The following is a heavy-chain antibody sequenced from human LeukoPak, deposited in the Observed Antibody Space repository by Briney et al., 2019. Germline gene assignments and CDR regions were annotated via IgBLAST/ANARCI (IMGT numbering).Heavy chain of an antibody. D-gene: IGHD1-1*01. CDR2: INHSGST. Sequence: PSETLSLTCAVYGGSFSGYYWSWIRQPPGKGLEWIGEINHSGSTNYNPSLKSRVTISVDTSKNQFSLKLSSVTAADTAVYYCASRNDHYYYYYGMDVWGQGTTVTVSS. CDR3: ASRNDHYYYYYGMDV. V-gene: IGHV4-34*01. CDR1: GGSFSGYY. J-gene: IGHJ6*02.